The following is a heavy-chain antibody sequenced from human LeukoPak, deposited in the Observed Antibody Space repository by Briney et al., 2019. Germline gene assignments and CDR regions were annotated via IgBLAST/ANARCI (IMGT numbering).Heavy chain of an antibody. Sequence: PGGSLRLSYAASGFTFSSYAMHWVRQAPGKGLEWVSGISWNSGSIVYADSVKGRFTISRDNSKNTLYLQMSSLRAEDTAVYYCGKDRRVILSGYYCFGYLVCWGQATMVSVCS. V-gene: IGHV3-9*01. CDR3: GKDRRVILSGYYCFGYLVC. CDR2: ISWNSGSI. CDR1: GFTFSSYA. J-gene: IGHJ6*01. D-gene: IGHD3-9*01.